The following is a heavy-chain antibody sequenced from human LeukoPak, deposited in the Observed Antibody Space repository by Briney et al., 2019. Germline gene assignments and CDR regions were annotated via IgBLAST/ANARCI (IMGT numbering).Heavy chain of an antibody. CDR1: GDSFTSSSYY. CDR2: IYYSGST. J-gene: IGHJ4*02. CDR3: ATHREYVTFDH. Sequence: PSETLSLTCTVSGDSFTSSSYYWAWIRQAPGKGLECVASIYYSGSTYYNPSLKSRVTISIDTSKNQFSLNLSSVTAADTAVYYCATHREYVTFDHWGQGTLVTVSS. V-gene: IGHV4-39*01. D-gene: IGHD2/OR15-2a*01.